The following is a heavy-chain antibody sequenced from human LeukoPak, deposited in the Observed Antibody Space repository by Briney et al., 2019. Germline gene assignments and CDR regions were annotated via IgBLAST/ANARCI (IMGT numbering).Heavy chain of an antibody. J-gene: IGHJ4*02. CDR3: ARSKYVLRYFDWAYFDY. CDR2: INHSGST. V-gene: IGHV4-34*01. Sequence: SETLSLTCAVYGGSFSGYYWSWIRQPPGKGLEWIGEINHSGSTNYNPPLKSRVTISVDTSKNQSSLKLSSVTAADTAVYYCARSKYVLRYFDWAYFDYWGQGTLVTVSS. D-gene: IGHD3-9*01. CDR1: GGSFSGYY.